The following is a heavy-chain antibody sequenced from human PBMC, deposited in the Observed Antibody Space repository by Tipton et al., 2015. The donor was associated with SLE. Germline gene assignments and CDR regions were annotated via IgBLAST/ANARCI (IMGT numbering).Heavy chain of an antibody. D-gene: IGHD3-22*01. Sequence: TLSLTCTVSGGSLRTQYWSWIRQPPGKGLEWIGYIYYSGSTYYNPYLKSRVTISADTSNNQFSLKVNSVTAADTAVYYCARGSDRSGYFGAFDIWAQGTMVTVSS. CDR3: ARGSDRSGYFGAFDI. V-gene: IGHV4-59*11. J-gene: IGHJ3*02. CDR2: IYYSGST. CDR1: GGSLRTQY.